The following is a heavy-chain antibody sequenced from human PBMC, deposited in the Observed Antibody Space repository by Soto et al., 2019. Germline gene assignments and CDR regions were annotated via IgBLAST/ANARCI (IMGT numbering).Heavy chain of an antibody. V-gene: IGHV1-8*01. CDR1: GYTFTSYD. D-gene: IGHD3-3*01. CDR3: ARGRYYDFWSGYYLYCYYYYGMDV. Sequence: ASVKVSCKASGYTFTSYDINWVRQATGQGLEWMGWMNPNSGNTGYAQKFQGRVTMTRNTSISTAYMELSSLRSEDTAVYYCARGRYYDFWSGYYLYCYYYYGMDVWGQGTTVTVSS. CDR2: MNPNSGNT. J-gene: IGHJ6*02.